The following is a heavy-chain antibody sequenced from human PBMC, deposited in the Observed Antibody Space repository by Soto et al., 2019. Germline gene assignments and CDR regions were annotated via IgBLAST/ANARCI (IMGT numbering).Heavy chain of an antibody. D-gene: IGHD3-10*01. Sequence: QVQLVQSGAEVKKPGSSVKVSCKASGGTFSSYAISWVRQAPGQGLEWMGGIIPIFGTANYAQKFQGRVTITADESTSTADMELSSLRPEDTAVYYCARDMVRGVQFGWFDPWGQGTLVTVSS. CDR3: ARDMVRGVQFGWFDP. V-gene: IGHV1-69*01. J-gene: IGHJ5*02. CDR1: GGTFSSYA. CDR2: IIPIFGTA.